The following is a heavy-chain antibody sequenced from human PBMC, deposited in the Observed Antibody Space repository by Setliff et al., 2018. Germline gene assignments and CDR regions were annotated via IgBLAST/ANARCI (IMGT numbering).Heavy chain of an antibody. CDR3: RLWFGETSRDY. CDR2: LSDDGSNE. Sequence: GGSLRLSCAASGFTVSSFSMHWVRQAPVKGLDWVATLSDDGSNEFYADSVKGRFIISRDNSKNTLYLQMNSLRGEDTALYYCRLWFGETSRDYWGQGTLVTVSS. J-gene: IGHJ4*02. CDR1: GFTVSSFS. V-gene: IGHV3-30*03. D-gene: IGHD3-10*01.